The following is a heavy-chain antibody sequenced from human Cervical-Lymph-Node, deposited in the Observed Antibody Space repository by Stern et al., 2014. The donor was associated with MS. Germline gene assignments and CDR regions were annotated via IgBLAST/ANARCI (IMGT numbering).Heavy chain of an antibody. CDR3: AKDPSSGQWLVPRYFDY. V-gene: IGHV3-9*01. CDR2: ISWNSGSI. J-gene: IGHJ4*02. Sequence: QLVESGGGLVQPGRSLRLSCAASGFTFDDYAMHWVRQAPGKGLEWVSGISWNSGSIGYADSVKGRFTISRDNAKNSLYLQMNSLRAEDTALYYCAKDPSSGQWLVPRYFDYWGQGTLVTVSS. D-gene: IGHD6-19*01. CDR1: GFTFDDYA.